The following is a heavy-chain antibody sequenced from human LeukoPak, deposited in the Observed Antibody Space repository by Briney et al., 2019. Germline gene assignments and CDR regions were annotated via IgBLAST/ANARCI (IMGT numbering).Heavy chain of an antibody. CDR3: VRGDQEASEPAFDY. J-gene: IGHJ4*02. Sequence: GGSLRLSCAASGFTFSSYSMNWVRQAPGKGLEWVSYISSGGSTIYYADSVRGRFTISRDTAKNSLYLEMNTLRDEDTAMYYCVRGDQEASEPAFDYWGQGTLVTVSS. CDR2: ISSGGSTI. CDR1: GFTFSSYS. D-gene: IGHD1-14*01. V-gene: IGHV3-48*02.